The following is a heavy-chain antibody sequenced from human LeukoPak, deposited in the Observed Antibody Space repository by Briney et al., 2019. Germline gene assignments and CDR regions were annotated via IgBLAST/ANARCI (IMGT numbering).Heavy chain of an antibody. CDR3: ARRSAAATRGAFDI. CDR1: GYIFTTYW. Sequence: GESLKISCKGSGYIFTTYWIGWVRQMPGKGLEWMGIIYPGDSDTRYSPSFQGQVTISADKSISTAYLQWSSLKASDTAMYYCARRSAAATRGAFDIWGQGTMVTVSS. D-gene: IGHD6-13*01. CDR2: IYPGDSDT. J-gene: IGHJ3*02. V-gene: IGHV5-51*01.